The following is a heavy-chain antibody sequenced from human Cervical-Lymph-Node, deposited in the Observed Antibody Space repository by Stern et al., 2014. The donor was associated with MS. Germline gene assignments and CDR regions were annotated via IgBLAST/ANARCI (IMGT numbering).Heavy chain of an antibody. J-gene: IGHJ4*02. CDR3: AREGMPGAGGTFDN. CDR2: IIPIFATT. Sequence: QVQLVQSGAEVKKPGSSVKVSCNVSGDTFSSYILNWVRQAPGQGLEWMGGIIPIFATTTYSQRFQGKVAITADGSTSTSYLEVSSLTSEDTAVYYCAREGMPGAGGTFDNWGQGTLVIVSS. D-gene: IGHD1-26*01. CDR1: GDTFSSYI. V-gene: IGHV1-69*01.